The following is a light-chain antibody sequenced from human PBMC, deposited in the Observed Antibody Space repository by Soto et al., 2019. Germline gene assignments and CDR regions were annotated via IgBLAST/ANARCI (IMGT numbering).Light chain of an antibody. CDR2: DAS. Sequence: DIQMTQSPSTLSASVSDRVTITCRASQTISTWLAWYQQKPGKAPKVLIYDASTLASGVPSRFSGSGSGTEFTLTISSLQPDDFATYYCQQYNSYPLTFGGGTKVEIK. CDR1: QTISTW. J-gene: IGKJ4*01. CDR3: QQYNSYPLT. V-gene: IGKV1-5*01.